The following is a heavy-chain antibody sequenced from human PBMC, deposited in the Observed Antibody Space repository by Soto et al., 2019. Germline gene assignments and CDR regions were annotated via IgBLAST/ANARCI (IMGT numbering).Heavy chain of an antibody. J-gene: IGHJ6*02. CDR1: GFTFTNYG. D-gene: IGHD3-10*01. Sequence: EVQLLESGGDLVQPGGSLRLSCAASGFTFTNYGMSWVRQAPGKGLEWVSGMTASTGSPYYADSVKGRFTISRDSSKNTLYLQMSSLRAEDTALYYCAKGKSRSNYFYSGMDVWGPGTTITVSS. CDR2: MTASTGSP. CDR3: AKGKSRSNYFYSGMDV. V-gene: IGHV3-23*01.